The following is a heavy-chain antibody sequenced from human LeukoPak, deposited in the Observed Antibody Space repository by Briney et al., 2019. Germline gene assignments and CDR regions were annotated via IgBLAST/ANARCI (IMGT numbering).Heavy chain of an antibody. D-gene: IGHD3-10*01. Sequence: PSETLSLTCAVSGGSISSNHWWSWVRQSPGKGLEWIGEIYHSGSTNYNPSLKSRVTISIDKSKNQFSLKLTSVTAADTAVYYCARDAGQYASGTPGFTRFDPWGQGTLVTVSS. V-gene: IGHV4-4*02. J-gene: IGHJ5*02. CDR2: IYHSGST. CDR1: GGSISSNHW. CDR3: ARDAGQYASGTPGFTRFDP.